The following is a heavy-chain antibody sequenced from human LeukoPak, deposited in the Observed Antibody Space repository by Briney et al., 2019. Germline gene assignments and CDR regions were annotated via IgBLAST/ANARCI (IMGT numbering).Heavy chain of an antibody. J-gene: IGHJ4*02. CDR3: ASWISGDYYFDY. Sequence: SETLSLTCTVSGGSISSGSYYWSWIRQPAGKGLEWIGRIYTSGSTNYNPSLKSRVTISVDTSKNQFSLKLSSVTAADTAVYYCASWISGDYYFDYWGQGTLVTVSS. CDR2: IYTSGST. D-gene: IGHD4-17*01. V-gene: IGHV4-61*02. CDR1: GGSISSGSYY.